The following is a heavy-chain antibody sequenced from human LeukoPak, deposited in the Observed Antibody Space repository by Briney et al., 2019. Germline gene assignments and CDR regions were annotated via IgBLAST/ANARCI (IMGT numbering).Heavy chain of an antibody. CDR3: ATVVGNYYDSSGYYTAHFDY. V-gene: IGHV1-24*01. J-gene: IGHJ4*02. D-gene: IGHD3-22*01. CDR2: FDPEDGET. Sequence: ASVKVSCKVSGCTLTELSMHWVRQAPGKGLEWMGGFDPEDGETIYAQKFQGRVTMTEDTSTDTAYMELSSLRSEDTAVYYCATVVGNYYDSSGYYTAHFDYWGQGTLVTVSS. CDR1: GCTLTELS.